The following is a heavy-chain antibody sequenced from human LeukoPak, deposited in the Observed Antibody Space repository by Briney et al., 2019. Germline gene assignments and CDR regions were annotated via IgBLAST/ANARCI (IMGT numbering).Heavy chain of an antibody. V-gene: IGHV4-38-2*02. D-gene: IGHD1-26*01. CDR1: GYFISSGYY. CDR2: PYHSGRT. CDR3: ARLYLPATRFDY. J-gene: IGHJ4*02. Sequence: SETLSLTCTVSGYFISSGYYWGWIRQPPGKGLEWIGSPYHSGRTFYNPSLKRRVTISVGTTKNQFSLKLTSVPAADTAVYYCARLYLPATRFDYWGQGTLATVSS.